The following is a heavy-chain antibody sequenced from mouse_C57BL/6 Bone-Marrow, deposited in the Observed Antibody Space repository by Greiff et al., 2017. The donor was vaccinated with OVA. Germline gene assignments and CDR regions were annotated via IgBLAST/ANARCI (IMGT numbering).Heavy chain of an antibody. D-gene: IGHD1-1*01. V-gene: IGHV5-6*01. CDR3: ARPLITTVVAMDYFDY. Sequence: EVQLVESGGDLVKPGGSLKLSCAASGFTFSSYGMSWVRQTPDKRLEWVATISSGGSYTYYPDSVKGRFTISRDNAKNTLYLQMSSLKSEDTAMYYCARPLITTVVAMDYFDYWGQGTTLTVSS. CDR1: GFTFSSYG. CDR2: ISSGGSYT. J-gene: IGHJ2*01.